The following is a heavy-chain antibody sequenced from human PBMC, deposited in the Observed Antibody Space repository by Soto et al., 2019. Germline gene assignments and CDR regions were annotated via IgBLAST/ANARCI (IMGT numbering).Heavy chain of an antibody. CDR3: ARWWSGSRQGFDP. J-gene: IGHJ5*02. Sequence: SETLSLTCTVSGGSISSGDYYWSWIRQHPGKGLEWIGYIYYSGSTYYNPSLKSRVTISVDTSKNQFSLKLSSVTAADTAVYYCARWWSGSRQGFDPWGKGTLVTVSS. D-gene: IGHD3-3*01. CDR2: IYYSGST. CDR1: GGSISSGDYY. V-gene: IGHV4-31*03.